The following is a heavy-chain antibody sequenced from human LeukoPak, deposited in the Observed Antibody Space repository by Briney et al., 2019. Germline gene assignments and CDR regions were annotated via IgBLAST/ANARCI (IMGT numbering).Heavy chain of an antibody. J-gene: IGHJ3*02. Sequence: SETLSLTCTVSGGSISSYYWSWIRQPPGKGLEWIGYIYTSGSTNYNPSLKSRVTISVDTSKNQFSLKLCSVTAADTAVYYCARRPGYCTNGVCIGWAFDIWGQGTMVTVSS. D-gene: IGHD2-8*01. V-gene: IGHV4-4*09. CDR1: GGSISSYY. CDR2: IYTSGST. CDR3: ARRPGYCTNGVCIGWAFDI.